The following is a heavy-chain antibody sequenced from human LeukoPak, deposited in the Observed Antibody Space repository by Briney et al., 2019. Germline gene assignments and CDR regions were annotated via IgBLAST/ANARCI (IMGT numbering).Heavy chain of an antibody. Sequence: GGSLRLSCAASGFIFEDYTMHWVRQVPGKTREWVSLVNWHGTTYYADSLKGRFTISRDNSKNSLYLQMDSLRTEDTAFYYCAKDLTYESSGSVIDTWGLGTLVTVSS. V-gene: IGHV3-43*01. CDR2: VNWHGTT. D-gene: IGHD3-22*01. CDR3: AKDLTYESSGSVIDT. J-gene: IGHJ5*02. CDR1: GFIFEDYT.